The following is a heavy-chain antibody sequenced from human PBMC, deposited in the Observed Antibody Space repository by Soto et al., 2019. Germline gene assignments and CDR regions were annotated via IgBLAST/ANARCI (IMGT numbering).Heavy chain of an antibody. CDR2: MNPNSGNT. J-gene: IGHJ5*02. V-gene: IGHV1-8*01. Sequence: QVQLVQSGAEVKKPGASVKVSCKASGYTFTSYDINWVRQATGQGLEWMGWMNPNSGNTGYAQKFQGRVTMTRNTSISTAYMELSSLRSEDPAVYYCASGKGYTAGGYNWFDPWGQGTLVTVSS. CDR3: ASGKGYTAGGYNWFDP. CDR1: GYTFTSYD. D-gene: IGHD1-1*01.